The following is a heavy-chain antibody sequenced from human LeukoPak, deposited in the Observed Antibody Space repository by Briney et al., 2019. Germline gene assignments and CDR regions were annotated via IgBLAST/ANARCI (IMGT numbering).Heavy chain of an antibody. CDR1: GYTPTELS. J-gene: IGHJ6*03. V-gene: IGHV1-24*01. Sequence: ASVKGSCKVSGYTPTELSMHWVRQAPGKGLEWMGGFDPEDGETIYAQKFQGRVTMTEDTSTDTAYMELSSLRSEDTAVYYCASVAATPYYYYYYMDVWGKGTTVTVSS. CDR2: FDPEDGET. D-gene: IGHD2-15*01. CDR3: ASVAATPYYYYYYMDV.